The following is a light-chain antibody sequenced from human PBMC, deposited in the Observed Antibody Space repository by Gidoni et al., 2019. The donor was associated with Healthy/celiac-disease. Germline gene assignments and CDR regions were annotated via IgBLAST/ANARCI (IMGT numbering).Light chain of an antibody. CDR3: QQCYSTLYT. CDR2: AAS. CDR1: QRMSSY. J-gene: IGKJ2*01. V-gene: IGKV1-39*01. Sequence: DIQMPQSPSSLSASVGDRVTITCRASQRMSSYSTWYQQKPGKAPKLLIYAASSLQSGIPSRLSGSGSGTDFTLTISRLQPEDFATYYCQQCYSTLYTFGQGTKLEIK.